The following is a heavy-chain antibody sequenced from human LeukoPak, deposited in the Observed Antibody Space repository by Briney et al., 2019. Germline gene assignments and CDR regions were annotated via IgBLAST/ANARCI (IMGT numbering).Heavy chain of an antibody. D-gene: IGHD2-2*01. J-gene: IGHJ4*02. Sequence: SVKVSCKASGGTFSSSAISWVRQAPGQGLEWMGGIIPIFGTANYAQKFQGRVTITTDESTSTAYMELSSLRSEDTAVYYCARGYCSSTSCPRSFDYWGQGTLVTVSS. CDR1: GGTFSSSA. CDR3: ARGYCSSTSCPRSFDY. CDR2: IIPIFGTA. V-gene: IGHV1-69*05.